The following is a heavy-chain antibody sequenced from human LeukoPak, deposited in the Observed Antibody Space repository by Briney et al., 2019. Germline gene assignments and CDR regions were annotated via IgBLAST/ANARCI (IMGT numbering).Heavy chain of an antibody. D-gene: IGHD5-18*01. Sequence: SETLSLTCAVYGGSFSGYYWSWIRQPPGKGLEWIGEINHSGSTNYNPSLKRRVTISVDTSKNQSSLKLSSVTAADTAVYYCARGRDTTNWFDPWGEGTLVTVSS. V-gene: IGHV4-34*01. CDR1: GGSFSGYY. J-gene: IGHJ5*02. CDR3: ARGRDTTNWFDP. CDR2: INHSGST.